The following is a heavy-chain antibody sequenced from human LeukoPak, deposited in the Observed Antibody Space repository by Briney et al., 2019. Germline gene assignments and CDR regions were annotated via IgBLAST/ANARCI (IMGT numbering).Heavy chain of an antibody. CDR2: VYTSGNT. Sequence: PSETLSLTCTVSGGSMSRYYWSWIRQPAGKGLEWIGRVYTSGNTNYNPSLKSRVTMSVDTSKNQFSLKLTSVTAADTAVYYCARGLSHSKDIWGQGTMVTVSS. CDR3: ARGLSHSKDI. CDR1: GGSMSRYY. J-gene: IGHJ3*02. V-gene: IGHV4-4*07.